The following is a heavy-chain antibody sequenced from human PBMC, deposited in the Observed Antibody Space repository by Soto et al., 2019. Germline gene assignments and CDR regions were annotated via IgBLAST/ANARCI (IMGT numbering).Heavy chain of an antibody. Sequence: SETLSLTCTVSGGSINSYYWSWIRQPPVKGPEWIGYISYSGSTNYNPSLKSRVAISVDTSKNQFSLRLSSVTAADTAVYYCARLNGAPAPMFVNWFDPWGQGTLVTVSS. CDR3: ARLNGAPAPMFVNWFDP. D-gene: IGHD2-2*01. V-gene: IGHV4-59*08. CDR2: ISYSGST. J-gene: IGHJ5*02. CDR1: GGSINSYY.